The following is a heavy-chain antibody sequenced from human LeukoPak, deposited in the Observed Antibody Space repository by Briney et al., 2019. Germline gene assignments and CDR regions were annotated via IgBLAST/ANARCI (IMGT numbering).Heavy chain of an antibody. Sequence: VSGPTLVNPTQTLTLTCTFSGFSFSTRGVGVGWVRQPPVKALEWLALIYWDDDKRYSPSLKSRLTITKDTSENQVVLTMTNMDPVDTATYYCAHSKAVAGLNNFDYWGEETLVTIAS. J-gene: IGHJ4*02. V-gene: IGHV2-5*02. CDR3: AHSKAVAGLNNFDY. D-gene: IGHD6-19*01. CDR1: GFSFSTRGVG. CDR2: IYWDDDK.